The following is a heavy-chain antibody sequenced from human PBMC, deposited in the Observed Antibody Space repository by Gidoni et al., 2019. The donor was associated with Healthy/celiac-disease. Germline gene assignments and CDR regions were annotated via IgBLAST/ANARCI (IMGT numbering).Heavy chain of an antibody. D-gene: IGHD5-18*01. CDR3: ARDEDTAMVPYYYYYMDV. CDR1: GFTFSRYG. CDR2: IWYDGSNK. Sequence: QVQLVESGGGVVQPGRSLRLSCAASGFTFSRYGMHWVRQVPGKRLEWVAVIWYDGSNKYYAAAVKGRFTISRDNSYNTLYLQMNSLRAEDTAVYYCARDEDTAMVPYYYYYMDVWGKGTTVTVSS. V-gene: IGHV3-33*01. J-gene: IGHJ6*03.